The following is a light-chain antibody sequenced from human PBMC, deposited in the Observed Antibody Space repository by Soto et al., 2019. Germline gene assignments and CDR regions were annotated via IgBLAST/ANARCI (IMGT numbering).Light chain of an antibody. V-gene: IGKV1-12*01. J-gene: IGKJ4*01. CDR3: QQASNSPLT. CDR2: AAS. CDR1: QDISSW. Sequence: DIQMTQSPSSVSASVGDRVTITRRASQDISSWLAWFQQRPGRAPKLLIYAASTLQSGVPSRFSGSGSGTVFTLTISSLQPEDFGTYYCQQASNSPLTFGGGTKVDIK.